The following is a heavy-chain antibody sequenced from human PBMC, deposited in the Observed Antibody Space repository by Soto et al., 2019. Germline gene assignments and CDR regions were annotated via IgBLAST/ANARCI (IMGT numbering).Heavy chain of an antibody. CDR2: ISGSGGST. V-gene: IGHV3-23*01. J-gene: IGHJ4*02. CDR1: GFTFSSYA. Sequence: EVQLLESGGGLVQPGGSLRLSCAASGFTFSSYAMSWVRQAPGKGLEWVSAISGSGGSTYYADSVKGRFTISRDNSKNTLYLQMNSLRAEDTAVYYGAKGGYYEFWSGDYTHRNYFDYWGQGTLVTVSA. CDR3: AKGGYYEFWSGDYTHRNYFDY. D-gene: IGHD3-3*01.